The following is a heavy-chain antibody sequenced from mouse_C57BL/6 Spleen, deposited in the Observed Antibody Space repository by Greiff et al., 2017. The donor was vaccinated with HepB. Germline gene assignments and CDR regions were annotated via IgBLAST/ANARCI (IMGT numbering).Heavy chain of an antibody. CDR2: IDPSDSYT. V-gene: IGHV1-50*01. CDR3: ARCHYSKMAWFAY. CDR1: GYTFTSYW. Sequence: QVQLQQPGAELVKPGASVKLSCKASGYTFTSYWMQWVKQRPGQGLEWIGEIDPSDSYTNYNQKFKGKATLTVDTSSSTAYMQLSSLTSEDSAVYYCARCHYSKMAWFAYWGQGTLVTVSA. D-gene: IGHD2-5*01. J-gene: IGHJ3*01.